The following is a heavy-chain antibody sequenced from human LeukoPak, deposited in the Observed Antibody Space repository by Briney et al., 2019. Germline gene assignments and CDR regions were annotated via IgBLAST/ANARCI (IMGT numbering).Heavy chain of an antibody. CDR2: INSDGSST. J-gene: IGHJ4*02. CDR1: GFTFSSYW. Sequence: GGSLRLSCAASGFTFSSYWMHWVRQAPGKGLVWVSRINSDGSSTSYADSVKGRFTISRDNAKNTLYLQMNSLRAEDTAVCYCARARGPLSVLRFLEWLTGWGQGTLVTISS. CDR3: ARARGPLSVLRFLEWLTG. V-gene: IGHV3-74*01. D-gene: IGHD3-3*01.